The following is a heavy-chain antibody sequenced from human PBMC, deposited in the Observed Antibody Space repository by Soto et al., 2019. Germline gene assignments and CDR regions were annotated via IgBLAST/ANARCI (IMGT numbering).Heavy chain of an antibody. CDR3: VRSEYCGSDCQYPFDY. V-gene: IGHV3-48*02. D-gene: IGHD2-21*02. CDR2: IITSPPTM. J-gene: IGHJ4*02. Sequence: EVKLVESGGGLVQPGGSLRLSCVGSGFTFRSYQMNWVRQAPGKGLELISYIITSPPTMSYADSVKGRFTISRDNARNSLFLQMNSLRDEDTAVYYCVRSEYCGSDCQYPFDYWGQGTLVTVSS. CDR1: GFTFRSYQ.